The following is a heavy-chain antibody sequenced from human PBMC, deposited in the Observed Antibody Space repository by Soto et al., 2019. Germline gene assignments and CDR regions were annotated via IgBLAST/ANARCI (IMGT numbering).Heavy chain of an antibody. CDR2: INRDGSST. CDR1: GLIFGDYW. D-gene: IGHD2-15*01. CDR3: ARENSCYSSYFDY. V-gene: IGHV3-74*01. Sequence: GGSLRLSCAASGLIFGDYWMHWVRQAPGKGLVWVSRINRDGSSTNYADSVKGRFTISRDNAKNTLYLQMDSLRAEDTAVYYCARENSCYSSYFDYWGKGTLVTVSS. J-gene: IGHJ4*02.